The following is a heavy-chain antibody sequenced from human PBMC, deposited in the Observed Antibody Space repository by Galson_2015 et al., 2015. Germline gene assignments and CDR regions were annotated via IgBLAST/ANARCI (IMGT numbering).Heavy chain of an antibody. Sequence: SLRLSCAASGFTFSSYWMSWVRQAPGKGLEWVANIKQDGSEKYYVDSVKGRFTISRDNAKNSLYLQMNSLRAEDTAVYYCAGDRRYYGSGPTDWFDPWGQGTLVTVSS. J-gene: IGHJ5*02. CDR2: IKQDGSEK. CDR3: AGDRRYYGSGPTDWFDP. CDR1: GFTFSSYW. D-gene: IGHD3-10*01. V-gene: IGHV3-7*01.